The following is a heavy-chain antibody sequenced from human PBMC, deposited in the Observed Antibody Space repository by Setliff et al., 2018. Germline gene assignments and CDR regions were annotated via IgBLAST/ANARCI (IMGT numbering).Heavy chain of an antibody. CDR2: INEDGSEK. D-gene: IGHD2-2*01. CDR1: GFTFSSYW. Sequence: GGSLRLSCAASGFTFSSYWMTWVRQAPGKGPERVANINEDGSEKYYMDSVQGRFTISRDNAKNSLYLQMNSLGVEDTAVYYCARQLPQLAPLDYWGQGTLVTVSS. V-gene: IGHV3-7*02. J-gene: IGHJ4*02. CDR3: ARQLPQLAPLDY.